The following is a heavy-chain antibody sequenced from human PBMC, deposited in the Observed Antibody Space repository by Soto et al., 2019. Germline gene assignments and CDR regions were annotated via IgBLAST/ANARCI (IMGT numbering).Heavy chain of an antibody. V-gene: IGHV3-7*05. CDR2: IKQDGSEK. J-gene: IGHJ6*02. CDR1: GFTFSNYW. D-gene: IGHD6-13*01. CDR3: ARGRLVSQHLAYYYGLDV. Sequence: GGSLRLSCAASGFTFSNYWMSWVRQAPGKGLEWVANIKQDGSEKSYVDSVKGRLTISRDNAKNSLYLQMNSLRAEDTAVYYCARGRLVSQHLAYYYGLDVRAQRTTVTGSS.